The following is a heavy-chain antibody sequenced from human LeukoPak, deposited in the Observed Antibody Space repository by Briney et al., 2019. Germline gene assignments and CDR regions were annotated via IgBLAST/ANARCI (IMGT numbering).Heavy chain of an antibody. D-gene: IGHD6-19*01. V-gene: IGHV4-59*01. CDR3: ARGSSGWYGY. CDR1: GYSITRHYS. Sequence: SETLSLTCTVSGYSITRHYSWAWIRPPPGKGLEWIGYIYYSGSTNYNPSLKSRVTISVDTSKNQFSLKLSSVTAADTAVYYCARGSSGWYGYWGQGTLVTVSS. J-gene: IGHJ4*02. CDR2: IYYSGST.